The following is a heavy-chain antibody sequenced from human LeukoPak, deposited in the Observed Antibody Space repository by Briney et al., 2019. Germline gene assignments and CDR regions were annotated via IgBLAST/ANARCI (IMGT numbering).Heavy chain of an antibody. V-gene: IGHV6-1*01. CDR2: TYYRSKWYS. D-gene: IGHD1-7*01. CDR3: VREEGQGTARMFDC. J-gene: IGHJ4*02. Sequence: SQTLSLTCAISGDSVSSNRAAWNWIRQSPSRGLEWLGRTYYRSKWYSAYAVSVKSRMTINSDTSKNQFSLQLNSVTPEDAAVYYCVREEGQGTARMFDCWGQGIPVTVSS. CDR1: GDSVSSNRAA.